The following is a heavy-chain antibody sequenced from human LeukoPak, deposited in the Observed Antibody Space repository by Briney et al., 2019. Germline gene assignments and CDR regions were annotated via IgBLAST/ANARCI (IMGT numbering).Heavy chain of an antibody. Sequence: SETLSLTCGVSGGSIDSTNYWSWVRQAPGRGLEWIGEIAHDGTRNYNSSLRSRVAMSFDRANNYFSLSLTAVTAADTALYYRTRENRPFCPFAFWGQGVLVTVSS. CDR3: TRENRPFCPFAF. D-gene: IGHD2/OR15-2a*01. V-gene: IGHV4-4*02. CDR2: IAHDGTR. J-gene: IGHJ4*02. CDR1: GGSIDSTNY.